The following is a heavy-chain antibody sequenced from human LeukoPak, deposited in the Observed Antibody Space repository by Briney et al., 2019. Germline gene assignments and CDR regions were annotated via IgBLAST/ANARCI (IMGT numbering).Heavy chain of an antibody. D-gene: IGHD4-23*01. CDR1: GGSISTYY. CDR2: IYTSGST. Sequence: SETLSLTCTVSGGSISTYYWSWIRQPAGEGLEWIGRIYTSGSTNYNPSLKSRVTMSVDTSKNQFSLKLSSVTAADTAVYYCVRSDDGGNSAGWLDYWGQGTLVTVSS. J-gene: IGHJ4*02. CDR3: VRSDDGGNSAGWLDY. V-gene: IGHV4-4*07.